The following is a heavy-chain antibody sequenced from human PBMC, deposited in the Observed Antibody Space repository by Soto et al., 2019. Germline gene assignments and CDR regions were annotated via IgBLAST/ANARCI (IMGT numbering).Heavy chain of an antibody. CDR2: INPSGGST. CDR1: GYTFTSYY. V-gene: IGHV1-46*03. CDR3: ARGTTVTTYDYYYYMDV. D-gene: IGHD4-17*01. J-gene: IGHJ6*03. Sequence: ASVKVSCKASGYTFTSYYMHWVRQAPGQGLEWMGIINPSGGSTSYAQKFQGRVTMTRDTSTSTVYMELSSLRSEDTAVYYCARGTTVTTYDYYYYMDVWGKGTTVTVSS.